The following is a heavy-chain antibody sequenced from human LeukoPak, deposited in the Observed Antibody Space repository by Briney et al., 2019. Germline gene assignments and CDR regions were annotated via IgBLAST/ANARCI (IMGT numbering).Heavy chain of an antibody. CDR1: GFTFDDYA. Sequence: GGSLRLSCAASGFTFDDYAMHWVRQAPGKGLEWVSGISWNSGSIGYADSVKGRFTISRDNSKNTLYLQMNSLRAEDTAVYYCAKDLFGSGSYYRALDYWGQGTLVTVSS. CDR2: ISWNSGSI. CDR3: AKDLFGSGSYYRALDY. V-gene: IGHV3-9*01. D-gene: IGHD3-10*01. J-gene: IGHJ4*02.